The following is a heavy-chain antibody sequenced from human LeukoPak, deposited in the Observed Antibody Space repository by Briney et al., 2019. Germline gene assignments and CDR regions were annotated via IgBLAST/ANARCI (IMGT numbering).Heavy chain of an antibody. CDR3: AKRTSGSSWYSSDS. CDR2: MSGDATNT. Sequence: PGGSLRLSCAASGFTFSSFAMNWVRQAPGKGLEWVSTMSGDATNTYYADSVKGRFTISGDNSKTTLFLQMNSLRAEDTAVYYCAKRTSGSSWYSSDSWGQGTLVTVSS. J-gene: IGHJ4*02. D-gene: IGHD6-13*01. CDR1: GFTFSSFA. V-gene: IGHV3-23*01.